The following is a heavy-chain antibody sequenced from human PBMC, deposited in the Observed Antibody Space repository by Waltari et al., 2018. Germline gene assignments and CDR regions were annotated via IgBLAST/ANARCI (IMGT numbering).Heavy chain of an antibody. CDR2: IYYSGST. CDR1: GGSISSYY. D-gene: IGHD6-13*01. Sequence: QVQLQESGPGLVKPSETLSLTCTVSGGSISSYYWSWIRQPPGKGLEWIGYIYYSGSTNYNPSLKSRVTISVDTSKNQFSLKLSSVTAADTAVYYCARVKAAAGPLDYYYMDVWGKGTTVTVSS. J-gene: IGHJ6*03. V-gene: IGHV4-59*01. CDR3: ARVKAAAGPLDYYYMDV.